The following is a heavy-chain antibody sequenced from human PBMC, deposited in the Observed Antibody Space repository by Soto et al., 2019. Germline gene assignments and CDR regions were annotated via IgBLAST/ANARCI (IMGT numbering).Heavy chain of an antibody. CDR1: GFSISDYD. Sequence: PGGSLRLSCSASGFSISDYDMSWVRQAPGKGLEWVSSISDSGTKTFYADSVKGRFAISRDTSKNTVYMQMNNLRVEDTALYYCAKDGIRRDDYWGQGTVVTVSS. CDR2: ISDSGTKT. J-gene: IGHJ4*02. CDR3: AKDGIRRDDY. V-gene: IGHV3-23*01.